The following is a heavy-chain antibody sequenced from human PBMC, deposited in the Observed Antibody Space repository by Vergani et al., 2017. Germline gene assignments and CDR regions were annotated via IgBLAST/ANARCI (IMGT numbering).Heavy chain of an antibody. Sequence: VEAGGGLVQPGGSLRLSCTASGFTFQAFAFHWVRQVSGRGLEWVSGINRNYGVKNGNSFEGRLTISRDNSKNTLFLQMNSLRADDTAVYSCSRGPRTEVLPAAVPPNYYMAVWGQRTLVTVSS. D-gene: IGHD2-2*02. CDR3: SRGPRTEVLPAAVPPNYYMAV. V-gene: IGHV3-9*01. CDR2: INRNYGVK. J-gene: IGHJ4*01. CDR1: GFTFQAFA.